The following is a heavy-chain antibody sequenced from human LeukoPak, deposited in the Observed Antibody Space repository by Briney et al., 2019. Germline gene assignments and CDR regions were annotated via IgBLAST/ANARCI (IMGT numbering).Heavy chain of an antibody. Sequence: SETLSLTCTVSGGTIRTLYWSWIRQTPGKGLEWIGYFYHTGSTNYNPSLKSRVIMSLDTSESQFSLKLSSVTAADTAVYYCAGGNHHTTGPYYFDYWGQGTLVTVSS. CDR2: FYHTGST. CDR3: AGGNHHTTGPYYFDY. D-gene: IGHD2/OR15-2a*01. J-gene: IGHJ4*02. V-gene: IGHV4-59*11. CDR1: GGTIRTLY.